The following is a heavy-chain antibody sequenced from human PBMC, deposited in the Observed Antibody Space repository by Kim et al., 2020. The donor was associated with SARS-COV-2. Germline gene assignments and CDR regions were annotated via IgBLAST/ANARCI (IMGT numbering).Heavy chain of an antibody. CDR2: IIPMFMTP. CDR3: ARGRAYGSFDY. V-gene: IGHV1-69*13. D-gene: IGHD3-10*01. J-gene: IGHJ4*02. CDR1: GGSFNSDG. Sequence: SVKVSCKASGGSFNSDGISWVRQGPGLRLEWMGSIIPMFMTPKEAQSFQGRITISADASTTTVYMELSSLTFEDTATYYCARGRAYGSFDYWGQGTLVIVSS.